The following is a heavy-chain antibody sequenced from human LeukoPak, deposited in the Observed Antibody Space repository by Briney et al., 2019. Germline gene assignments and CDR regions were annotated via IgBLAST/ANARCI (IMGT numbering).Heavy chain of an antibody. CDR1: GFIFSNYA. Sequence: PGGSLRLSCAASGFIFSNYAMSWVRQAPGKGLEWVSGISGGAGTPYYADSVKGRFTISRDNSKNTLYLQMGSLRPEDMAVYYCARRPGTSQFDYWGQGTLVTVSS. CDR3: ARRPGTSQFDY. V-gene: IGHV3-23*01. D-gene: IGHD1-1*01. CDR2: ISGGAGTP. J-gene: IGHJ4*02.